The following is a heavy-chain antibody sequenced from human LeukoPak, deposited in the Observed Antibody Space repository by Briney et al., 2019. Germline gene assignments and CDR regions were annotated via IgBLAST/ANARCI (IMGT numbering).Heavy chain of an antibody. D-gene: IGHD6-6*01. V-gene: IGHV4-59*11. CDR3: ARVRIAARHFDY. CDR1: GGSISSHY. CDR2: IYYSGST. Sequence: SETLSLTCTVSGGSISSHYWSWIRQPPGKGLEWIGYIYYSGSTNYNPSLKSRVTISVDTSKNQFSLKLSSVTAADTAVYYCARVRIAARHFDYWGQGTLVTVSS. J-gene: IGHJ4*02.